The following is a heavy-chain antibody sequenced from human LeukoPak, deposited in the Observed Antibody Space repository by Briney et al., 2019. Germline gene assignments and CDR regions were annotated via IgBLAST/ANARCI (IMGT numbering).Heavy chain of an antibody. CDR2: INHSGST. CDR3: ARGPHGDSYTYYSMDV. Sequence: SETLSLTCAVYGGSFSDHRWSWVRQTPGKGLERIGEINHSGSTKYNPSLKSRVTISVDTSKNQFSLKLSSVTAADTAVYYCARGPHGDSYTYYSMDVWGKGTTVTVSS. V-gene: IGHV4-34*01. J-gene: IGHJ6*03. CDR1: GGSFSDHR. D-gene: IGHD4-17*01.